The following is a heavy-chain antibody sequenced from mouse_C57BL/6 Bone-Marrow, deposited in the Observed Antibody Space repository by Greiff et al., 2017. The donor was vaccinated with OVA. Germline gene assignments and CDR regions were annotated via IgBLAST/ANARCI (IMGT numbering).Heavy chain of an antibody. CDR2: IYPGSGNT. CDR1: GYTFTDYY. V-gene: IGHV1-76*01. J-gene: IGHJ4*01. Sequence: QVQLKESGAELVRPGASVKLSCKASGYTFTDYYINWVKQRPGQGLEWIARIYPGSGNTYYNEKFKGKATLTAEKSSSTAYMQLSSLTSEDSAVYFCARRGNYSHAMDYWGQGTSVTVSS. D-gene: IGHD6-1*01. CDR3: ARRGNYSHAMDY.